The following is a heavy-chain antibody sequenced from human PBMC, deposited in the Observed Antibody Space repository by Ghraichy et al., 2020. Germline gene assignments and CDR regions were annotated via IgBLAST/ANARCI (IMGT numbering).Heavy chain of an antibody. Sequence: SETLSLTCTVSGGSISSSSYYWGWIRQPPGKGLEWIGSIYYSGSTYYNPSLKSRVTISVDTSKNQFSLKLSSVTAADTAVYYCARRFPPGRNSYGYGYFDYWGQGTLVTVSS. CDR1: GGSISSSSYY. V-gene: IGHV4-39*01. CDR2: IYYSGST. CDR3: ARRFPPGRNSYGYGYFDY. J-gene: IGHJ4*02. D-gene: IGHD5-18*01.